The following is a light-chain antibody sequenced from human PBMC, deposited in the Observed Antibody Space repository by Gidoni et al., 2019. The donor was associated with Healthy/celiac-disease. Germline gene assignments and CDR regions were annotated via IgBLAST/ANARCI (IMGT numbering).Light chain of an antibody. CDR3: QQYNNWSPWT. Sequence: EIVMTQSPATLSVSPGERATLSCRASQSVSSNVAWYQQQPGQAPRHLIYGASTRATGIPARCRGSSSGTEFTLIISSLQSEDFAVYYCQQYNNWSPWTFGQGTKVEIK. CDR2: GAS. CDR1: QSVSSN. V-gene: IGKV3-15*01. J-gene: IGKJ1*01.